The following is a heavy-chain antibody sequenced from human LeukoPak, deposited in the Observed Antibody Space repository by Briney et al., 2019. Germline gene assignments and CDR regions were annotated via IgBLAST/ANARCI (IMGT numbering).Heavy chain of an antibody. Sequence: PSETLSLTCTVSGGSISSYYWSWIRQPPGKGLEWIGYIYYSGSTNYNPSLKSRVTISVDTSKNQFSLKLSSVTAADTAVYYCARDDGDYEHSLDYWGQGTLVTASS. J-gene: IGHJ4*02. V-gene: IGHV4-59*01. D-gene: IGHD4-17*01. CDR1: GGSISSYY. CDR3: ARDDGDYEHSLDY. CDR2: IYYSGST.